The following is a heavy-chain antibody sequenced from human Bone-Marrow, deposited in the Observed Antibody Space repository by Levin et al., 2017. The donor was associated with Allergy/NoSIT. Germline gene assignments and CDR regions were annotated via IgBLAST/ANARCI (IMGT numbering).Heavy chain of an antibody. Sequence: GESLKISCQASGYSFTGFYLHWIRQAPQQGLEWMGWISPNSGGTNYAQKFQGRVTMSRDTSISTAYMELSRLRSDDTAVYYCSRRPHYYDSSGYYGSHAFDIWGQGTMVTVSS. V-gene: IGHV1-2*02. CDR3: SRRPHYYDSSGYYGSHAFDI. D-gene: IGHD3-22*01. CDR1: GYSFTGFY. J-gene: IGHJ3*02. CDR2: ISPNSGGT.